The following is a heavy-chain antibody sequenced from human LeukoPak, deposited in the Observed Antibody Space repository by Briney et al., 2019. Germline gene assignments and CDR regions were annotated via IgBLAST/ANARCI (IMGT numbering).Heavy chain of an antibody. CDR3: AKTNTDLGKNWFDP. V-gene: IGHV3-30*02. CDR1: GFTFSNYG. J-gene: IGHJ5*02. CDR2: IPYDGSTK. D-gene: IGHD7-27*01. Sequence: TGVSLRLSCAASGFTFSNYGMHWVRQAPGKGLEWVAFIPYDGSTKSYADSVKGRFTISRDNSKNTLYLQMNSLRAEDTAVYYCAKTNTDLGKNWFDPWGQGTLVTVSS.